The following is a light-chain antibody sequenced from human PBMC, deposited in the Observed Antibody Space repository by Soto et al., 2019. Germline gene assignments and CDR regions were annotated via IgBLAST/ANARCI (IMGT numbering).Light chain of an antibody. Sequence: EIVLTHSPGTLSLSPGERATLSCRASQSVSSNYLAWYQQKPGQAPRLLIYGAFSRATGIQDRFSGSGSGTDFTLTISTLEPEDFAVYYCQQYGTSPLTFGGGTKVEIK. V-gene: IGKV3-20*01. CDR3: QQYGTSPLT. J-gene: IGKJ4*01. CDR1: QSVSSNY. CDR2: GAF.